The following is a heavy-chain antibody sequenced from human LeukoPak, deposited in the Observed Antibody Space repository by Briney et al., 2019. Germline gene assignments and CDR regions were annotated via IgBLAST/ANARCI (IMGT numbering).Heavy chain of an antibody. CDR1: GFTFSSYS. J-gene: IGHJ5*02. Sequence: PGGSLRLSCAASGFTFSSYSMNWVRQAPGKGLEWVSSISSSSSYIYYADSVKGRFTISRDNAKNSLYLQMNSLRAEDTAVYYCARESSSSTSEGDYNWFDPWGQGTLVTVSS. V-gene: IGHV3-21*01. D-gene: IGHD2-2*01. CDR2: ISSSSSYI. CDR3: ARESSSSTSEGDYNWFDP.